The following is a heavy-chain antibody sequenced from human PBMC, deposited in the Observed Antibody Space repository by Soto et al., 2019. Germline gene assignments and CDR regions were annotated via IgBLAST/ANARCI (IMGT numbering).Heavy chain of an antibody. D-gene: IGHD3-9*01. J-gene: IGHJ6*02. Sequence: PGGSLRLSCAASGFTFSSYAMSWVRQAPGKGLEWVSAISGSGGSTYYADSVKGRFTISRDNSKNTLYLQMNSLRAEDTAVYYCAKDKFRYFDWLAQDYFDVWGQGTTVTVSS. CDR1: GFTFSSYA. CDR2: ISGSGGST. CDR3: AKDKFRYFDWLAQDYFDV. V-gene: IGHV3-23*01.